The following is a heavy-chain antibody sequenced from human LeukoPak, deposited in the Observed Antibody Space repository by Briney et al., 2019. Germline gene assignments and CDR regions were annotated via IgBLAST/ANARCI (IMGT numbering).Heavy chain of an antibody. CDR1: GGSISSGGYY. V-gene: IGHV4-31*03. J-gene: IGHJ4*02. CDR2: IYYSGST. CDR3: AGTGYSYGTFDY. D-gene: IGHD5-18*01. Sequence: PSETLSLTCTVSGGSISSGGYYWSWIRQHPGKGLEWIGYIYYSGSTYYNPSLKSRVTISVDTSKNQFSLKLSSVTAADTAVYYCAGTGYSYGTFDYWGQGTLVTVSS.